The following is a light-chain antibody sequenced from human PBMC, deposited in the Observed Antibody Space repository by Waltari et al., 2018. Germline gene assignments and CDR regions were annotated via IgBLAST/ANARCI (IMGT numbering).Light chain of an antibody. Sequence: QYVLAQPPSTSGTPGQRVTVSCSGSSSSIGSNTVNWYQQRPGTAPKLLIYNSNQRPSGVPDRFSGSKSGTSASLAISGLQSEDEGDYYCATWDDSLNGGVFGTGTKVTVL. J-gene: IGLJ1*01. V-gene: IGLV1-44*01. CDR3: ATWDDSLNGGV. CDR2: NSN. CDR1: SSSIGSNT.